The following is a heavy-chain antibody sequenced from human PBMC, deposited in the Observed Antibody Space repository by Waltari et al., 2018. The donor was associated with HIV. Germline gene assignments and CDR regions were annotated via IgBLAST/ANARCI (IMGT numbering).Heavy chain of an antibody. CDR3: ARRIAAGGTQYFEY. V-gene: IGHV3-48*02. Sequence: EVQLVESGGNLVQPGGSLRLSCAASGLTFSRYSMNWVRQAPGKGLEWVSYISSSSSPTYYADSVRGRFTISRDNAKNSLYLQMNSLRDEDTAVYYCARRIAAGGTQYFEYWGQGTLVTVSS. D-gene: IGHD6-13*01. J-gene: IGHJ4*02. CDR2: ISSSSSPT. CDR1: GLTFSRYS.